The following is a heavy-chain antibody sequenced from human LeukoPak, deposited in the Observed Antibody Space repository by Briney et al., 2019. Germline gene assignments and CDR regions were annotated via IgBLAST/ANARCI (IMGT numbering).Heavy chain of an antibody. CDR1: GFTFSNHG. CDR3: ARETSTWYPMDS. J-gene: IGHJ4*02. CDR2: ISSSGSPI. Sequence: GGSLRLSCAASGFTFSNHGMSWVRQAPGKGLEWVSYISSSGSPIYYADSLKGRFTISRDTAKNSLYLQINSLRAEDTAVYYCARETSTWYPMDSWGQGTLVTVSS. V-gene: IGHV3-48*01. D-gene: IGHD6-13*01.